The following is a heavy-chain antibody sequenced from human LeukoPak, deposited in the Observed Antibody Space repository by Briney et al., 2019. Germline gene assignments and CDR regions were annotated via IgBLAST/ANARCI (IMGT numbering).Heavy chain of an antibody. D-gene: IGHD4-23*01. V-gene: IGHV3-21*04. CDR1: GFTFSSYS. CDR2: ISSSSSYI. J-gene: IGHJ5*02. CDR3: ATFSYAGNAGGSVGP. Sequence: PGGSLRLSCAASGFTFSSYSMNWVRQAPGKGLEWVSSISSSSSYIYCADSVKGRFTISRDNSKNTVYLQMNSLRAEDTAVYYCATFSYAGNAGGSVGPWGQGTLVTVSS.